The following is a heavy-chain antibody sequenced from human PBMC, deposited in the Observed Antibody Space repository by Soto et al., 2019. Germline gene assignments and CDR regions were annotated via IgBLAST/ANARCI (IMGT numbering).Heavy chain of an antibody. CDR2: IAYDGADT. CDR1: GFIFISYG. V-gene: IGHV3-30*18. CDR3: AKGGGYCSIGSCRTDY. D-gene: IGHD2-15*01. J-gene: IGHJ4*02. Sequence: PGGSLRLSCAASGFIFISYGMHWVRPAPGKGLEWVAAIAYDGADTYYLDSVKGRFTISRDNSKDTLHLQMNSLRVEDTAVYYCAKGGGYCSIGSCRTDYWGQGTLVTVSS.